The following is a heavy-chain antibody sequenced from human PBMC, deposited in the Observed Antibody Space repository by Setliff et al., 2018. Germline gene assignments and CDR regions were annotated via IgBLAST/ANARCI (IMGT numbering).Heavy chain of an antibody. Sequence: ASVKVSCKTSGYNFITFGISWVRQAPGQGLEWLGWIAPYNGNTDYAQKFQGRVTMTTDTATNTAYMELRSLRSDDTAVYYCARGPLDFVVVPAAAKFDYWGQGTMVTVSS. D-gene: IGHD2-2*01. CDR2: IAPYNGNT. CDR1: GYNFITFG. CDR3: ARGPLDFVVVPAAAKFDY. V-gene: IGHV1-18*01. J-gene: IGHJ4*02.